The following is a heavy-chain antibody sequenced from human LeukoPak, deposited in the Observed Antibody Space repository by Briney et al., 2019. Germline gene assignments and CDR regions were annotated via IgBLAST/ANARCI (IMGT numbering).Heavy chain of an antibody. CDR1: GFTFSSYA. J-gene: IGHJ4*02. CDR2: ISDSGGST. CDR3: AKVRHWGFYYGSSGYSNFDH. V-gene: IGHV3-23*01. Sequence: GGSLTLSCGASGFTFSSYAMSWLRQAPGKGLEWVSVISDSGGSTYYADSVKGRFTIAREDTKTTLYLQMNSLRAEDTAVYYCAKVRHWGFYYGSSGYSNFDHWGQGTLVTVSS. D-gene: IGHD3-22*01.